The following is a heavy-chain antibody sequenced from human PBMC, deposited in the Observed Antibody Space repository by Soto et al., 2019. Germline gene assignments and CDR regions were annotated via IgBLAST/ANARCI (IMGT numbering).Heavy chain of an antibody. D-gene: IGHD2-8*01. CDR3: ARQGNGYYHYRMAV. J-gene: IGHJ6*01. Sequence: SETLSLTCTVSGGSISSSSYYWGWIRQPPGKGLEWIGSIYYSGSTYYNPSLKSRVTISVDTSKNQFSLKLSSVTAADTAVYYCARQGNGYYHYRMAVRAQGTTVPVSS. V-gene: IGHV4-39*01. CDR2: IYYSGST. CDR1: GGSISSSSYY.